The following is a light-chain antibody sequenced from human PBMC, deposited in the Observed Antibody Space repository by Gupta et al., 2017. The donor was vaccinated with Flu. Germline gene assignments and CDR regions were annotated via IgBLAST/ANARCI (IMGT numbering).Light chain of an antibody. Sequence: DTQLTQSPSSVSASVGDRVTITCRASQGINRWVAWFQQKPGKAPRLLIYGASSLQSGVPSRFSGSGSGTDFTLTITSLQPEDFATYYCQQANSFPYTFGQGTKLEI. V-gene: IGKV1-12*01. CDR1: QGINRW. J-gene: IGKJ2*01. CDR2: GAS. CDR3: QQANSFPYT.